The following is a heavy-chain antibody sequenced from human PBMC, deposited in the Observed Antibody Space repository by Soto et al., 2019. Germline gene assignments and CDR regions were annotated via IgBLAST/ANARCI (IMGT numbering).Heavy chain of an antibody. CDR3: AHLVVAGITDYFDS. Sequence: QITFKESGPTLVKPTQTLTLTCTFSGFSLSTSGVGVGWIRQPPGKALEWLTFIYWDDDKRNSPFLKSRLTITKDTAKNQVVLTMTNMDPVDTATYYCAHLVVAGITDYFDSWGQGTLVTVSS. CDR1: GFSLSTSGVG. CDR2: IYWDDDK. J-gene: IGHJ4*02. V-gene: IGHV2-5*02. D-gene: IGHD3-10*01.